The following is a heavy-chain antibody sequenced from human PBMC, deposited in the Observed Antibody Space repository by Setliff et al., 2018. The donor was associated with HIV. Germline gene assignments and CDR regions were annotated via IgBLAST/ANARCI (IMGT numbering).Heavy chain of an antibody. CDR2: FIPILGIA. CDR3: TTDPTMIVVGILDY. Sequence: SVKVSCKASGDTFSNYAINWVRQAPGQGLEWMGGFIPILGIANSVHKFQGRLTITADKFTSTAYMELSSLRSEDTAVYYCTTDPTMIVVGILDYWGQGTLVTVSS. CDR1: GDTFSNYA. V-gene: IGHV1-69*10. J-gene: IGHJ4*02. D-gene: IGHD3-22*01.